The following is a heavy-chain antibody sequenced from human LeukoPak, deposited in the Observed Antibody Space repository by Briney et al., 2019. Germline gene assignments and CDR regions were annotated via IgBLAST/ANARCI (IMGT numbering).Heavy chain of an antibody. Sequence: SQTLSLTCVLSGDSVSNNGVAWNWVRQSPSRGLEWLGRTYYGSKWSNDYALAVKSRITINPDTSKNPFSLQLNSVTPEDTAVYYCTRGRNSAFDYWGQGTLVTASS. J-gene: IGHJ4*02. CDR3: TRGRNSAFDY. D-gene: IGHD1-14*01. CDR2: TYYGSKWSN. CDR1: GDSVSNNGVA. V-gene: IGHV6-1*01.